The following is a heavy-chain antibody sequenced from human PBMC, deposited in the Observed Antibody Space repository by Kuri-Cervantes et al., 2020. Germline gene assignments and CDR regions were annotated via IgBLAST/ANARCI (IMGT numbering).Heavy chain of an antibody. Sequence: GGSLRLSCAASGFTFSSYSMNWVRQAPGKGLEWVSSISSSSSYIYYADSVKGRFTISRDNAKNTLYLQMNSLRAEDTAVYYCAKGFNNDGPAEYSQHWGQGTLVTVSS. D-gene: IGHD2-8*01. CDR3: AKGFNNDGPAEYSQH. CDR1: GFTFSSYS. J-gene: IGHJ1*01. V-gene: IGHV3-21*04. CDR2: ISSSSSYI.